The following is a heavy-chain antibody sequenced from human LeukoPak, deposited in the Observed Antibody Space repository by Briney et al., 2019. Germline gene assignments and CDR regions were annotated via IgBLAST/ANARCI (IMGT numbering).Heavy chain of an antibody. CDR3: ARPEYRYGYILDY. Sequence: GASVKVSCKASGYTFTGHYIHWGRQAPGQGLEWMGWIKPDSGATNYAQKFQGRVTMTRDTSISTAHMELNRLTSDDTAVYYCARPEYRYGYILDYWGQGTLVTVSS. CDR2: IKPDSGAT. CDR1: GYTFTGHY. D-gene: IGHD5-18*01. V-gene: IGHV1-2*02. J-gene: IGHJ4*02.